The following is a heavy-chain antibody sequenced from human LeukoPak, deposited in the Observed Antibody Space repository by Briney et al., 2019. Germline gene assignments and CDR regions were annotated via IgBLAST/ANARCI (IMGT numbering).Heavy chain of an antibody. CDR3: ARVHCTNGVCYTGLMVKSYFDY. J-gene: IGHJ4*02. CDR2: INHSGST. CDR1: GFTFSSYS. Sequence: GSLRLSCAASGFTFSSYSMDWVRQAPGKGLEWIGEINHSGSTNYNPSLKSRVTISVDTSKNQFSLKLSSVTAADTAVYYCARVHCTNGVCYTGLMVKSYFDYWGQGTLVTVSS. V-gene: IGHV4-34*01. D-gene: IGHD2-8*01.